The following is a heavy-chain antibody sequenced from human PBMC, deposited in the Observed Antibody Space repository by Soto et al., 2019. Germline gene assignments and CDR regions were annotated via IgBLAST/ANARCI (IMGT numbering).Heavy chain of an antibody. CDR3: ARGVRSGGEPAHLRFLEWLSPPSYYYYGMDV. CDR2: ITHSRST. CDR1: GGSFSGYY. Sequence: SETLSLTCAVYGGSFSGYYCSWIRQPPGKGLEWIGEITHSRSTNYNPSIKSRVTISVDTSKNHFSLKLSSVTAAGTAVYYCARGVRSGGEPAHLRFLEWLSPPSYYYYGMDVWGQGTTVTVSS. D-gene: IGHD3-3*01. V-gene: IGHV4-34*01. J-gene: IGHJ6*02.